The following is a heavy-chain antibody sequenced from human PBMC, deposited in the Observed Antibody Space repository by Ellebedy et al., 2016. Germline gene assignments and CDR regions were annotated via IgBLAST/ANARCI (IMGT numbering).Heavy chain of an antibody. J-gene: IGHJ4*02. V-gene: IGHV3-30-3*01. CDR3: ARGYSSSWYVGGPPWDYFDY. CDR2: ISYDGSNK. D-gene: IGHD6-13*01. Sequence: GGSLRLSCAASGFTFSSYAMHWVRQAPGKGLEWVAVISYDGSNKYYADSMQGRFTISRDNSKNTLYLQMTSLRAEDTAVYYCARGYSSSWYVGGPPWDYFDYWGQGTLVTVSS. CDR1: GFTFSSYA.